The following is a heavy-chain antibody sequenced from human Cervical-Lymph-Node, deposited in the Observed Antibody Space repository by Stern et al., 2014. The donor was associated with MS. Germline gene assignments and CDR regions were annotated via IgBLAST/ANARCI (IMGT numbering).Heavy chain of an antibody. CDR2: ISPYTSNT. CDR3: ARVDYYESSGFFMY. V-gene: IGHV1-18*01. Sequence: VQLVESGPEVKKPGASVRVPCKASGYTFTMFGLSWVRQAPGQGLEWMGWISPYTSNTNFAAKFQGRVTLTTDTSTDTAYMELRNLKSDDTAVYYCARVDYYESSGFFMYWGQGTLVTVSS. J-gene: IGHJ4*02. CDR1: GYTFTMFG. D-gene: IGHD3-22*01.